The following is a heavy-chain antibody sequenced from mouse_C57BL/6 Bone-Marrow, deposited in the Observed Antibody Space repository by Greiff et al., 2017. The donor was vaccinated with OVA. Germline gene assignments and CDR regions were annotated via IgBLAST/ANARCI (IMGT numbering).Heavy chain of an antibody. Sequence: QPSTAELVRPGASVTLSCKASGYTFTDYEMHWVKQTPVHGLEWIGAIDPETGGTAYNQKFKGKAILTADKSSSTAYMELRSLTSEDAAVYYCTRNYDYDYWGQGTTLTVSA. J-gene: IGHJ2*01. CDR2: IDPETGGT. CDR3: TRNYDYDY. D-gene: IGHD2-4*01. V-gene: IGHV1-15*01. CDR1: GYTFTDYE.